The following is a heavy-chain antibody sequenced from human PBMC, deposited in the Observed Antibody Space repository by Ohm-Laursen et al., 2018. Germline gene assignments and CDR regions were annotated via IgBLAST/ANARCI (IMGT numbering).Heavy chain of an antibody. CDR3: ARGGGRGGNYPPLF. CDR1: GFTSSNYW. Sequence: GSLRLSCAASGFTSSNYWMSWVRQAPGKGLEWVAIIKQDGSEKFYVDSVKGRFTISRDNAKNSLYLQMDSLRAEDTAVYYCARGGGRGGNYPPLFWGQGTLVAVSS. CDR2: IKQDGSEK. D-gene: IGHD1-7*01. J-gene: IGHJ4*02. V-gene: IGHV3-7*01.